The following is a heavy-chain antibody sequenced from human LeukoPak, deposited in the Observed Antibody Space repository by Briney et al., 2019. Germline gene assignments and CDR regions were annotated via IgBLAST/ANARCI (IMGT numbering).Heavy chain of an antibody. J-gene: IGHJ4*02. CDR3: AKDRRWELLLSPADY. CDR2: ISYDGSNK. Sequence: PGRSLRLSCAASGFTFSSYGMHWVRQAPGRGLEWVAVISYDGSNKYYADSVKGRFTISRDNSKNTLYLQMNSLRAEDTAVYYCAKDRRWELLLSPADYWGQGTLVTVSS. CDR1: GFTFSSYG. D-gene: IGHD1-26*01. V-gene: IGHV3-30*18.